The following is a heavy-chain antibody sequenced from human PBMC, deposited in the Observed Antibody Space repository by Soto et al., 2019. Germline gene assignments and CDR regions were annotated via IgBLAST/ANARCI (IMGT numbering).Heavy chain of an antibody. CDR2: IYYSGST. CDR3: ARGFNEDDILTGYYQNLYYYYYGMDV. D-gene: IGHD3-9*01. CDR1: GGSVSSYY. V-gene: IGHV4-59*02. J-gene: IGHJ6*02. Sequence: SETLSLTCTVSGGSVSSYYWSWIRQPPGKGLEWIGYIYYSGSTNYNPSLKSRVTISVDTSKSQFSLKLSSVTAADTAVYYCARGFNEDDILTGYYQNLYYYYYGMDVWGQGTTVTVSS.